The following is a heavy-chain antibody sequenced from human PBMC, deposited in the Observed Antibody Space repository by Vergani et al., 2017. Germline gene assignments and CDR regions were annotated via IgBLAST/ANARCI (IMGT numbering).Heavy chain of an antibody. V-gene: IGHV4-59*01. CDR1: GGSISSYY. Sequence: QVQLQESGPGLVKPSENLSLTCTVSGGSISSYYWSWIRQPPGKGLEWIGYIYYSGSTNYNPSLKSRVTISVDTSKNQFSLKLSSVTAADTAVYYCARYSSGQTYYFDYWGQGTLVTVSS. CDR3: ARYSSGQTYYFDY. CDR2: IYYSGST. J-gene: IGHJ4*02. D-gene: IGHD6-19*01.